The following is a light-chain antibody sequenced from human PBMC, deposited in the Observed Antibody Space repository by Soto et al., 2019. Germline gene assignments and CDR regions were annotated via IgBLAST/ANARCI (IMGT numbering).Light chain of an antibody. CDR3: QQYRSLIT. CDR2: GAS. Sequence: DNVLTQSPGTLSLSQGKRSTIPCRASRSVRSSYLAWYQQKPGQAPRLRIYGASSRATGIQDRFSGSWSGTDFTLTINRLEPEDSAVYYCQQYRSLITFGQGTRLEIK. V-gene: IGKV3-20*01. CDR1: RSVRSSY. J-gene: IGKJ5*01.